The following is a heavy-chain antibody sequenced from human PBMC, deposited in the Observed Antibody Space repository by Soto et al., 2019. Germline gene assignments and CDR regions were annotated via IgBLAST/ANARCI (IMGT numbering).Heavy chain of an antibody. V-gene: IGHV3-23*01. CDR1: GFTFISYA. CDR2: ISCSGGST. Sequence: PGGSLRLSCASSGFTFISYAMSWVRQAPGKGLEWVSAISCSGGSTYYADSVKGRFTISRDNSKNTLYLQMNSLRAEDTAVYYCAKDLSTMIATNDYWGQGTLVTVSS. CDR3: AKDLSTMIATNDY. D-gene: IGHD3-22*01. J-gene: IGHJ4*02.